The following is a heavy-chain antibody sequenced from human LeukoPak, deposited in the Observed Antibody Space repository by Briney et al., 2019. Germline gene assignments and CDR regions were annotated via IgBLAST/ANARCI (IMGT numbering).Heavy chain of an antibody. CDR2: IIPIFGTA. V-gene: IGHV1-69*01. CDR3: ARDRVVRIGPGAFDI. Sequence: GASVKVSCKASGGTFISYAISWVRQAPGQGLEWMGGIIPIFGTANYAQKFQGRVTITADESTSTAYMELSSLRSEDTAVYYCARDRVVRIGPGAFDIWGQGTMVTVSS. D-gene: IGHD2/OR15-2a*01. J-gene: IGHJ3*02. CDR1: GGTFISYA.